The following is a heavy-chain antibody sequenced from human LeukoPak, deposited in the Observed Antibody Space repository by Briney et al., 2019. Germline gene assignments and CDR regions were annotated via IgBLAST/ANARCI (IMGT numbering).Heavy chain of an antibody. V-gene: IGHV1-2*02. Sequence: ASVKVSCKASGDTFIAYYMHWVRQAPGQGLEWMGWINAASGGTLYAQNFQGRVTMTRDTSISTAYMELSELRSDDTAVYYCAGKKTPRQRDYWGKGTLVTVSS. J-gene: IGHJ4*02. CDR1: GDTFIAYY. CDR2: INAASGGT. CDR3: AGKKTPRQRDY.